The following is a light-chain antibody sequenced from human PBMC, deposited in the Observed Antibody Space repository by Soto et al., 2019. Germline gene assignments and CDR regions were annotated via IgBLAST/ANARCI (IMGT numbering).Light chain of an antibody. J-gene: IGLJ3*02. V-gene: IGLV2-14*03. CDR2: DVN. CDR3: TSYTSTSTLGV. CDR1: SSDIGSYNF. Sequence: QSALTQPASVSGSPGQSITISCTGTSSDIGSYNFVSWYQQHPGKAPKLIIYDVNNRPSGVSSRFSGSTSGNTASLTISTLQAEDEADYYCTSYTSTSTLGVFGGGTKLTVL.